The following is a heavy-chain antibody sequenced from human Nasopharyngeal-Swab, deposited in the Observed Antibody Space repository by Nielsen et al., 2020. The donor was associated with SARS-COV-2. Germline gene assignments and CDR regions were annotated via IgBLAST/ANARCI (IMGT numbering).Heavy chain of an antibody. Sequence: GGSLRLSCAASGFTFSSYGMHWVRQAPGKGLEWVAVISYDGSNKYYADSVKGRFTISRDNSKNTLYRQMNSLRAEDTAVYYCAKGGNYYYYMDVWGKGTTVTVSS. CDR2: ISYDGSNK. V-gene: IGHV3-30*18. CDR3: AKGGNYYYYMDV. CDR1: GFTFSSYG. J-gene: IGHJ6*03. D-gene: IGHD3-16*01.